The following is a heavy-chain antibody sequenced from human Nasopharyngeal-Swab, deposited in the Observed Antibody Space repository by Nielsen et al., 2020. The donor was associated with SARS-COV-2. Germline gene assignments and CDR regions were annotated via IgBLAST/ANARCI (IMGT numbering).Heavy chain of an antibody. Sequence: SETLSLTCTVSGDSISGYYWSWIRQSPGKGLEWIGYIYYTGSTSYNPSLKSRVAISVDTSKNQFSLRLSSVTAADTAVYYCARGSQWLRYFDYWGQGTLVTVSS. V-gene: IGHV4-59*01. CDR1: GDSISGYY. CDR2: IYYTGST. D-gene: IGHD5-12*01. J-gene: IGHJ4*02. CDR3: ARGSQWLRYFDY.